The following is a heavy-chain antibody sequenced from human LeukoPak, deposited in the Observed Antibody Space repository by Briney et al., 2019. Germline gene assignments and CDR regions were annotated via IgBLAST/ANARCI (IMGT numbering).Heavy chain of an antibody. V-gene: IGHV4-59*01. CDR1: GGSISSYY. Sequence: SETLSLTRTVSGGSISSYYWSWIRQPPGKGLEWIGYIYYSGSTNYNPSLKSRVTISVDTSKNQFSLKLSSVTAADTAVYYCARDHDYVWGSYSIWGQGTMVTVSS. CDR3: ARDHDYVWGSYSI. CDR2: IYYSGST. J-gene: IGHJ3*02. D-gene: IGHD3-16*01.